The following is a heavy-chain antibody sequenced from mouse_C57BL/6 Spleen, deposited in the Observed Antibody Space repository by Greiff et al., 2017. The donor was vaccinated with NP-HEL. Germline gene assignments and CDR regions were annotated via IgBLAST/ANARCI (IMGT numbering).Heavy chain of an antibody. Sequence: QVQLQQSGAELVRPGTSVKMSCKASGYTFTNYWIGWAKQRPGHGLEWIGDIYPGGGYTNYNEKFKGKATLTADKSSSTAYMQFSSRTSEDSAIYYGARRDYGSSYEGFDYWGQGTTLTVSS. CDR2: IYPGGGYT. CDR3: ARRDYGSSYEGFDY. V-gene: IGHV1-63*01. D-gene: IGHD1-1*01. J-gene: IGHJ2*01. CDR1: GYTFTNYW.